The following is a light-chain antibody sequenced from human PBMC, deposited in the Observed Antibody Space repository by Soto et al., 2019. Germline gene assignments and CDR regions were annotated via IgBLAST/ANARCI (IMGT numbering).Light chain of an antibody. CDR3: QSYDKSLSGTV. J-gene: IGLJ2*01. CDR1: NSDIGGYNS. V-gene: IGLV2-14*01. CDR2: GVT. Sequence: QSALTQPASVSGSPGQSITISCTGSNSDIGGYNSVSWYQQHPGKAPKLLIFGVTNRPSGVSDRFSGSKSGTSASLTIIGLQAEDEADYYCQSYDKSLSGTVFGGGTKLTVL.